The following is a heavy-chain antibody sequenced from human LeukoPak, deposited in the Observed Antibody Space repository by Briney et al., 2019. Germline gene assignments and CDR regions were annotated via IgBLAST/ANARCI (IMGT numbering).Heavy chain of an antibody. J-gene: IGHJ4*02. CDR3: ARAGIVARRGGVFDY. CDR2: INHSGST. CDR1: GGSFSGYY. V-gene: IGHV4-34*01. D-gene: IGHD6-6*01. Sequence: SETLSLTCAVYGGSFSGYYWSWIRQPPGKGLEWIGEINHSGSTNYNPSLKSRVTISVDTSKNQFSLKLSSVTAADTAVYYCARAGIVARRGGVFDYWGQGTLVTVPS.